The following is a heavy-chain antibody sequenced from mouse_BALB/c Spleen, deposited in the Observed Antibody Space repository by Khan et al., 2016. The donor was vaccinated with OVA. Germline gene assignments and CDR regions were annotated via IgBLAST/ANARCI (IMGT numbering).Heavy chain of an antibody. J-gene: IGHJ4*01. D-gene: IGHD2-4*01. CDR1: GFNIKDYY. CDR3: ARRDYEAMDY. V-gene: IGHV14-1*02. Sequence: VQLKESGAELVRPGALVKLSCKASGFNIKDYYIHWVKQRPEQGLEWIGWIDPENGNTIYDPKFQGKASITADTSSTTAYLQLSSLTSEDTAVYYCARRDYEAMDYWGQGTSVTVSS. CDR2: IDPENGNT.